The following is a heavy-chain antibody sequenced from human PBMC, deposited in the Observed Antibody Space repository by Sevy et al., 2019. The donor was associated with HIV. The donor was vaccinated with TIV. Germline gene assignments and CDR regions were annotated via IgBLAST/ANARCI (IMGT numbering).Heavy chain of an antibody. D-gene: IGHD3-22*01. CDR1: GFTFSSYW. J-gene: IGHJ6*02. V-gene: IGHV3-7*01. CDR2: IKQDGSEK. CDR3: ASNVNYYDSSGYYYYYYGMDV. Sequence: GGSLRLSCAASGFTFSSYWMSWVRQAPGKGLEWVANIKQDGSEKYYVDSVKGRFTISIDNAKNSLYLQMNSLRAEDTAVYYCASNVNYYDSSGYYYYYYGMDVWGQGTTVTVSS.